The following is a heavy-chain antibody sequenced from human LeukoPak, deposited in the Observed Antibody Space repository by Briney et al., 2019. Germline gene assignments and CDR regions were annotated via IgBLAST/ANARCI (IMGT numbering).Heavy chain of an antibody. CDR1: GYTFTSYD. Sequence: ASVKVSCKASGYTFTSYDINWVRQATGQGLEWMGWMNPNSGNTGYAQKFQGRVTMTRNTSISTAYMELSSLRSEDTAVFYCARRHSSGWSTYYYGMDVWGQGTTVTVSS. D-gene: IGHD6-19*01. CDR2: MNPNSGNT. V-gene: IGHV1-8*01. CDR3: ARRHSSGWSTYYYGMDV. J-gene: IGHJ6*02.